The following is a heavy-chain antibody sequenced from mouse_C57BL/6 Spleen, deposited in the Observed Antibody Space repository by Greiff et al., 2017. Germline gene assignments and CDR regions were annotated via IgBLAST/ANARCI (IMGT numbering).Heavy chain of an antibody. V-gene: IGHV1-64*01. Sequence: VQLQQPGAELVKPGASVKLSCKASGYTFTSYWMHWVKQRPGQGLEWIGMIHPNSGSTNYNEKFKSKATLTVDKSSSTAYMQHSSLTSEDAAVYYCARSDCYYVDAYWGQGTLVTVAA. J-gene: IGHJ3*01. CDR3: ARSDCYYVDAY. CDR2: IHPNSGST. CDR1: GYTFTSYW. D-gene: IGHD2-3*01.